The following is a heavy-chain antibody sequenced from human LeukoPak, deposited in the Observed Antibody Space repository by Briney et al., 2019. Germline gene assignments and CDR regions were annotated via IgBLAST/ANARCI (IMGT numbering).Heavy chain of an antibody. J-gene: IGHJ4*02. V-gene: IGHV4-30-2*01. CDR2: IYHSGST. Sequence: PSQTLSLTCAASGGSISSGGYSWSWIRQPPGKGLEWIGYIYHSGSTYYNPSLKSRVTISVDRSKNQFSLKLSSVTAADTAVYYCARSSYDSSGYPSTFDYWGQGTLVTVSS. CDR3: ARSSYDSSGYPSTFDY. CDR1: GGSISSGGYS. D-gene: IGHD3-22*01.